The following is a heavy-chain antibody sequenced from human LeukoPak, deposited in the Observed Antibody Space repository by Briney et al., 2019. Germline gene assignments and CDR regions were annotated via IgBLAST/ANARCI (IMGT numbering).Heavy chain of an antibody. Sequence: TSETLSLTCTVSGGSISSYYWSWIRQPPGKGLEWIGYIYYSGSTNYNPSLKSRVTISVDMSKNQFSLKLSSVTAADTAVYYCARGKRDYYGSGSYEAFDIWGQGTMVTVSS. CDR3: ARGKRDYYGSGSYEAFDI. CDR2: IYYSGST. J-gene: IGHJ3*02. V-gene: IGHV4-59*01. CDR1: GGSISSYY. D-gene: IGHD3-10*01.